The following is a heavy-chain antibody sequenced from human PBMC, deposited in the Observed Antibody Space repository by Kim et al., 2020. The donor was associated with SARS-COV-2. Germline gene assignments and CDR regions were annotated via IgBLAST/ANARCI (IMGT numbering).Heavy chain of an antibody. CDR1: GGSISNYY. D-gene: IGHD3-22*01. V-gene: IGHV4-59*01. CDR3: ARLEYYYDSSEVAGAFDI. CDR2: IYYSGST. Sequence: SETLSLTCTVSGGSISNYYWSWIRQPPGKGLEWIGYIYYSGSTNYKPSLKSRVTISVDTSKNQFSLKLSSVTAADTAVYYCARLEYYYDSSEVAGAFDIWGQGTLVTVSS. J-gene: IGHJ3*02.